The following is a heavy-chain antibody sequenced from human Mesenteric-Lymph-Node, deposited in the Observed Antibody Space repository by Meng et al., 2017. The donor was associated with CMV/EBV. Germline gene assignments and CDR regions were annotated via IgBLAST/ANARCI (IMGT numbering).Heavy chain of an antibody. J-gene: IGHJ4*02. Sequence: GESLKISCAASGFTFSTHWMHWVRQAPGEGLEWVASIKPDGSDTYYVGSVKGRFTISRDNAKNSLYLQMISLRADDTAVYYCARVGRDDYWGQGTLVTVSS. D-gene: IGHD1-26*01. V-gene: IGHV3-7*01. CDR2: IKPDGSDT. CDR3: ARVGRDDY. CDR1: GFTFSTHW.